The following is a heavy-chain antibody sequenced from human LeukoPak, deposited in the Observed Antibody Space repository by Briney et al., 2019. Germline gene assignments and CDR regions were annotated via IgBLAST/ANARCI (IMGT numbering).Heavy chain of an antibody. Sequence: GGSLRLSCAASGFTFSRHSINWVRQAPGKGLEWVSSISSSSSYIYYADSVKGRFTISRDNAKNSLYLQMNSLRVEDTAVYYCAKEGGLRSSWSFDFWGQGILVIVSS. CDR3: AKEGGLRSSWSFDF. J-gene: IGHJ4*02. CDR1: GFTFSRHS. D-gene: IGHD6-13*01. CDR2: ISSSSSYI. V-gene: IGHV3-21*04.